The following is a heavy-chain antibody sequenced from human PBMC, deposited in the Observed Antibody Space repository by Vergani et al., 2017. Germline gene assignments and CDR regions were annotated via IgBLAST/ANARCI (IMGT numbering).Heavy chain of an antibody. Sequence: EVQLVESGGGIVKPGGSLRLSCVASGFSFRNAWMNWVRRTPGKGLEWVGRIKSTFDRGTTDYAAAVKGRFTISRDDSKNTLFLQMNGLKTEDIGVYYCTTDPRYCGDGSCYWLRDHHYYGRAVGAQGTTSTFSS. CDR1: GFSFRNAW. D-gene: IGHD2-21*01. J-gene: IGHJ6*02. CDR2: IKSTFDRGTT. V-gene: IGHV3-15*07. CDR3: TTDPRYCGDGSCYWLRDHHYYGRAV.